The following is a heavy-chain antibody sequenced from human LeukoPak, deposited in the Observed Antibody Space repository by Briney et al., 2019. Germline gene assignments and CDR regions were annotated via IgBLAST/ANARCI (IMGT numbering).Heavy chain of an antibody. CDR3: AREAYYDFWSGYYTQFYYFDY. Sequence: ASVKVSCKASGYTFTSYGISWVRQAPGQGLEWMGWISAYNGNTNYAQKLQGRVTITTDTSTSTAYLELRSLRSDDTAVYYCAREAYYDFWSGYYTQFYYFDYWGQGTLVTVSS. CDR2: ISAYNGNT. V-gene: IGHV1-18*01. D-gene: IGHD3-3*01. CDR1: GYTFTSYG. J-gene: IGHJ4*02.